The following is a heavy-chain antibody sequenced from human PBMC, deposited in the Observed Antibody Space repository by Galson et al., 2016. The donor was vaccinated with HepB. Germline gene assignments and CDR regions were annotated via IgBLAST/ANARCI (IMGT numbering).Heavy chain of an antibody. D-gene: IGHD6-6*01. CDR1: GFTFSTYD. J-gene: IGHJ4*02. Sequence: SLRLSCAASGFTFSTYDMHWVRQAPGNGLEWVTLISYNGGYRNYVDSVKGRFSISRDNSRDTLYLEMNSLRIEDTAVYYCARGNHKYSSSSLHYWGQGSLVTVSS. CDR3: ARGNHKYSSSSLHY. CDR2: ISYNGGYR. V-gene: IGHV3-30*04.